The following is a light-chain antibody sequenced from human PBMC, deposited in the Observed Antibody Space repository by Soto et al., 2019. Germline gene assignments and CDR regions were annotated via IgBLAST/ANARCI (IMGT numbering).Light chain of an antibody. CDR1: QSVSSSY. CDR2: GAS. J-gene: IGKJ4*01. CDR3: QQYGSSPKT. Sequence: EIVLTQSPGTLSLSPGERATLSCRASQSVSSSYLAWYQQKPCQAPRLLIYGASSRATGIPDRFRGSGSGTDFTLTITRLEPEDFAVYYCQQYGSSPKTFGGGTKVEIK. V-gene: IGKV3-20*01.